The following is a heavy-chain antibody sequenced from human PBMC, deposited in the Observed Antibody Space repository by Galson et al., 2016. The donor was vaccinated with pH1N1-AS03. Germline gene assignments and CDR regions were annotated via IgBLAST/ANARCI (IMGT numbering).Heavy chain of an antibody. Sequence: SLRLSCAASGFTTSKYGMHWVRQAPGKGLEWMAIIWNDGGTTHYADSVKGRFTISRDNSKNTLYLQMNSLRGEDTAVYYCVRDDDSSGYYPDSWGQGTPVTVSS. D-gene: IGHD3-22*01. CDR1: GFTTSKYG. CDR3: VRDDDSSGYYPDS. J-gene: IGHJ4*02. CDR2: IWNDGGTT. V-gene: IGHV3-33*01.